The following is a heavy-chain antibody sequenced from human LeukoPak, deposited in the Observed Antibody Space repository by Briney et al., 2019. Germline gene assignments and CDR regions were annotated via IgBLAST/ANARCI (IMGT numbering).Heavy chain of an antibody. CDR2: ISFDGIYK. CDR1: GFTFSTYG. J-gene: IGHJ4*02. V-gene: IGHV3-30*18. CDR3: AKDLGSGYYYDSDY. D-gene: IGHD3-22*01. Sequence: PGGSLRLSCAASGFTFSTYGMHWVRQAPGKGLEWVAVISFDGIYKFYSDSVKGRFSISRDNSNNTLSLQMYSLRADDTAVYYCAKDLGSGYYYDSDYWGQGTLVSVSS.